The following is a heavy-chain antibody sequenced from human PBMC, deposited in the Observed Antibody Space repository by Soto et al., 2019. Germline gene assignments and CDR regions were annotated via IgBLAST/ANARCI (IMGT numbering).Heavy chain of an antibody. CDR3: ARGAMVRGVDGGWFDP. V-gene: IGHV1-69*02. CDR1: GGTFSSYT. J-gene: IGHJ5*02. CDR2: IIPILGIA. Sequence: QVQLVQSGAEVKKPGSSVKVSCKASGGTFSSYTISWVRQAPGQGLEWMGRIIPILGIANYAQKFQGRVTITADKSTSTAYMELSSLRSEDTAVDYCARGAMVRGVDGGWFDPWGQGTLVTVSS. D-gene: IGHD3-10*01.